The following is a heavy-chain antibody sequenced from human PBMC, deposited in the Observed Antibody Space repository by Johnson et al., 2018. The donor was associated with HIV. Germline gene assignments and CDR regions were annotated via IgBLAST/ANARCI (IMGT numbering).Heavy chain of an antibody. J-gene: IGHJ3*01. V-gene: IGHV3-74*01. Sequence: QPGRSLRLSCVASGFTFSSYGMNWVRQAPGKGLVWVSCVNSDGRRTTYADSVKGRFTISRDNAKNTVYLQMNSLRAEDTAVYYCASRSNWYYPVGAFDLWGQGTMVTVSS. D-gene: IGHD6-13*01. CDR2: VNSDGRRT. CDR1: GFTFSSYG. CDR3: ASRSNWYYPVGAFDL.